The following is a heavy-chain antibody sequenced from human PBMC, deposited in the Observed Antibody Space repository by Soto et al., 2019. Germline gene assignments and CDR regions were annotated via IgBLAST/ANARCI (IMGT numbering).Heavy chain of an antibody. V-gene: IGHV4-39*01. CDR3: ARPGYYYDSSGYPFDY. CDR2: IYYSGST. D-gene: IGHD3-22*01. J-gene: IGHJ4*02. Sequence: RSLTCIVSGGSISSSSYYWGWIRQPPGKGLEWIGSIYYSGSTYYNPSLKSRVTISVDTSKNQFSLKLSSVTAADTAVYYCARPGYYYDSSGYPFDYWGQGTLVTVSS. CDR1: GGSISSSSYY.